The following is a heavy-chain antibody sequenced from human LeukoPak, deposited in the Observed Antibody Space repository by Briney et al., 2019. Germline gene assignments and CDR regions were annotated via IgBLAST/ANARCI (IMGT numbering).Heavy chain of an antibody. Sequence: GGSLRLSCAASGFTFSIYWMRLVRQAPGKGLEWVANIKQDGSEKYYVDSVKGRFTISRDNAKNSLYLLMNSLRAEDTAVYYCARDTYYDSSGYYAWGQGTLVTVSS. V-gene: IGHV3-7*01. J-gene: IGHJ5*02. D-gene: IGHD3-22*01. CDR2: IKQDGSEK. CDR1: GFTFSIYW. CDR3: ARDTYYDSSGYYA.